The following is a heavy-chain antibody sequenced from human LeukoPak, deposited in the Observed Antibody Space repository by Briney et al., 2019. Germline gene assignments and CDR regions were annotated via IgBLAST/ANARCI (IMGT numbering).Heavy chain of an antibody. Sequence: PGGSLRLSCAVSGLTLSNYGMSWVRQAPGKGLEWVAGISDRGGITKYADSGKGRFTISRDNSKNTLYLQMNSLRAEDTAVYFCAKRGVVIRVILVGFHKEAYYFDSWGQGALVTVSS. CDR1: GLTLSNYG. J-gene: IGHJ4*02. V-gene: IGHV3-23*01. D-gene: IGHD3-22*01. CDR2: ISDRGGIT. CDR3: AKRGVVIRVILVGFHKEAYYFDS.